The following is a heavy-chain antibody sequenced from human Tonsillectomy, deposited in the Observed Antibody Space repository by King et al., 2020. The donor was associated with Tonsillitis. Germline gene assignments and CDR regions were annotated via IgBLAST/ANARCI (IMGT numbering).Heavy chain of an antibody. D-gene: IGHD5-18*01. V-gene: IGHV3-23*04. CDR1: GFTFSSSA. CDR3: AKVVSTAMVYYFDY. J-gene: IGHJ4*02. Sequence: VQLVESGGGLVQPGGSLRLSCAASGFTFSSSAMAWVRQATGKGLEWVSGISGSGGSTYYADSVKGRFTISRDNSQNTLYLQMNILGAEDTALYYCAKVVSTAMVYYFDYWGQGTLVTVSS. CDR2: ISGSGGST.